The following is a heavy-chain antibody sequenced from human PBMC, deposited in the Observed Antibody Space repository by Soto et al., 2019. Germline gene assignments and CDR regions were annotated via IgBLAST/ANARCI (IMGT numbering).Heavy chain of an antibody. Sequence: QVQLQESGPGLVKPSETLSLTCTVSGGSISSYYWSWIRQPPGKGLEWIGYIYYSGSTNYNPSLKSRVTISVDTSKNQFSLKLSSVTAADTAVYYCGSITIFGGAGDYWGQGTLVTVSS. J-gene: IGHJ4*02. CDR2: IYYSGST. CDR1: GGSISSYY. CDR3: GSITIFGGAGDY. V-gene: IGHV4-59*01. D-gene: IGHD3-3*01.